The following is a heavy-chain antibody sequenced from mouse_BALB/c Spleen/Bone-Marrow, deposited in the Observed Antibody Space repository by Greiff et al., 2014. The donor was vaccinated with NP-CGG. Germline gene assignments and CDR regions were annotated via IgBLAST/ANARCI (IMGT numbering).Heavy chain of an antibody. Sequence: VHVKQSGPELVKPGASVKMSCKASGYTFTSYVMHWVKQKPGQGLEWIGYINPYNDGTKYNEKFKGKATLTSDKSSSTAYMERSSLIPEDSAVYYGARRQFSTTASWFAYWGQGTLVTVSA. CDR3: ARRQFSTTASWFAY. D-gene: IGHD1-2*01. J-gene: IGHJ3*01. CDR2: INPYNDGT. V-gene: IGHV1-14*01. CDR1: GYTFTSYV.